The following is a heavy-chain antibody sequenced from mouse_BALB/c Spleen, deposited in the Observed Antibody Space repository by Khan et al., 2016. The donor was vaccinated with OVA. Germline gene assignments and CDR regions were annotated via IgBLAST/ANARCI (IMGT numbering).Heavy chain of an antibody. CDR2: ISTYYGDV. CDR1: GYTFTDFT. D-gene: IGHD2-13*01. V-gene: IGHV1S137*01. Sequence: VQLQQSGAELVRPGVSVKISCKGSGYTFTDFTIHWVKQSHALSLEWIGVISTYYGDVTYNQKFKGKATMTVDKSSSTTYMELARLTSEDFAIFYVTTGAGGSRFTYWGQGTLVTVSA. CDR3: TTGAGGSRFTY. J-gene: IGHJ3*01.